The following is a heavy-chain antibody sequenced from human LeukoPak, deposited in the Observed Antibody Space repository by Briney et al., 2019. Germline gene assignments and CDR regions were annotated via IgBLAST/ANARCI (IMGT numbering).Heavy chain of an antibody. V-gene: IGHV3-7*01. CDR2: IKQDGSEK. CDR3: ARVAGSYDSSGYYPHYFDY. J-gene: IGHJ4*02. Sequence: PGGSLRLSCAASGFTFRSYWMSWVRQAPGRGLEWVANIKQDGSEKSYVDSVKGRFTISRDNAKNSPYLQMNSLRAEDTAVYYCARVAGSYDSSGYYPHYFDYWGQGTLVTVSS. CDR1: GFTFRSYW. D-gene: IGHD3-22*01.